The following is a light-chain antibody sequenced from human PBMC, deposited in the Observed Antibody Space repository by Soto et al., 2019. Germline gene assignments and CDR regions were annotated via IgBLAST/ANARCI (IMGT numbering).Light chain of an antibody. CDR3: CSYAGRSTWV. V-gene: IGLV2-18*02. Sequence: QSALTQPPSVSGSPGQSVIISCTGTSSDVGTYNRVSWYQQPPGTAPKLMIFEVNNRPAGVPDRFSGSKSGNTASLTISGLQAEDEAVYYCCSYAGRSTWVFGGGTKLTVL. CDR1: SSDVGTYNR. J-gene: IGLJ3*02. CDR2: EVN.